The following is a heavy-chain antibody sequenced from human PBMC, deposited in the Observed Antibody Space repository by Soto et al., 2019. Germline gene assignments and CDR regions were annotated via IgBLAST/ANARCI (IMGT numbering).Heavy chain of an antibody. Sequence: GVSLRLSCAASGFTFSSYAMSWVRQAPGKGLEWVSTINGSGGSTYYADSVKGRFTISRDNSKNTLYLQMNSLRADDTAVYYCAKSPVVYYYYYAMDVWGQGTTVTVSS. CDR2: INGSGGST. CDR3: AKSPVVYYYYYAMDV. J-gene: IGHJ6*02. V-gene: IGHV3-23*01. D-gene: IGHD2-15*01. CDR1: GFTFSSYA.